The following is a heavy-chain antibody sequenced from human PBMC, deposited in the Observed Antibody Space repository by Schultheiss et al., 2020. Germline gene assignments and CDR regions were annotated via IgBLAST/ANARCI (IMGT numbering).Heavy chain of an antibody. CDR1: GGTFSSYA. CDR3: AGSKALYYYYGMDV. J-gene: IGHJ6*02. CDR2: MNPNSGNT. V-gene: IGHV1-8*02. Sequence: ASVKVSCKASGGTFSSYAINWVRQATGQGLEWMGWMNPNSGNTGYAQKFQGRVTMTTDTSTSTAYMELRSLRSDDTAVYYCAGSKALYYYYGMDVWGQGTTVTVSS.